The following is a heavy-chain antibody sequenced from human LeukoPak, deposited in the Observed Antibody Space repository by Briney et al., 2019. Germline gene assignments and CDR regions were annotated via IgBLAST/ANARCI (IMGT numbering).Heavy chain of an antibody. Sequence: GGSLRLSCAASGFTFNSYGMHWVRQAPGKGLEWVAVISYDGSNKYYADSVKGRFTISRDNSKNTLYLQMNSLRAEDTAVYYCAKARNRIAAGHWGQGTLVTVSS. V-gene: IGHV3-30*18. CDR3: AKARNRIAAGH. CDR2: ISYDGSNK. CDR1: GFTFNSYG. D-gene: IGHD6-13*01. J-gene: IGHJ4*02.